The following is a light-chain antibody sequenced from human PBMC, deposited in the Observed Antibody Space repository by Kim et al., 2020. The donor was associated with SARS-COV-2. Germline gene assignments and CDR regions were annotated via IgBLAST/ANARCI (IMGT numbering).Light chain of an antibody. CDR1: QSVSPS. J-gene: IGKJ1*01. CDR2: KAS. Sequence: ASVGGTVTITCRASQSVSPSLAWFRHKPGKAPSLLMYKASSLESGVPSRFSGSGSGTEFTLTITSLQPDDFATYYCQQYKTYPWTFGQGTKVDIK. CDR3: QQYKTYPWT. V-gene: IGKV1-5*03.